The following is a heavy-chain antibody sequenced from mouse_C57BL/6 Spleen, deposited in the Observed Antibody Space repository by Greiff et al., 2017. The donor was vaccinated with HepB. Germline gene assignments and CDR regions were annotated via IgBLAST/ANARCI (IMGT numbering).Heavy chain of an antibody. J-gene: IGHJ3*01. D-gene: IGHD1-1*01. CDR1: GYSITSGYY. Sequence: VQLQQSGPGLVKPSQSLSLTCSVTGYSITSGYYWNWIRQFPGNKLEWMGYISYDGSNNYNPSLKNRISITRDTSKNQFFLKLNSVTTEDTATYYCAIYGSSPFAYWGQGTLVTVSA. CDR3: AIYGSSPFAY. CDR2: ISYDGSN. V-gene: IGHV3-6*01.